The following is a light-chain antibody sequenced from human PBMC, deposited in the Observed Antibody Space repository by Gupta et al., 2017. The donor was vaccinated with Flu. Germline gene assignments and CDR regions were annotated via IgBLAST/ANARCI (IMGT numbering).Light chain of an antibody. CDR2: KDT. CDR1: ALTDQS. Sequence: SYEPTQPPSASVSAGPTARLTCSGDALTDQSVFWYQQKSGQAPVSVIYKDTERPSGIPERFSGSRSGTTATLTISGLQAADEADYYCESPDSSVTSLVFGGGTKLTVL. J-gene: IGLJ3*02. CDR3: ESPDSSVTSLV. V-gene: IGLV3-25*03.